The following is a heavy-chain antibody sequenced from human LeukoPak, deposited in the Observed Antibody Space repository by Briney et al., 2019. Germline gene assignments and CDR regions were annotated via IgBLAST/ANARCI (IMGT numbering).Heavy chain of an antibody. CDR2: ISSSSSTI. V-gene: IGHV3-48*04. D-gene: IGHD2-2*01. CDR3: ARDSIVVVPAAIAWGPNWFDP. Sequence: GGSLRLSCAASGFTSSSYSMNWVRQAPGKGLEWVSYISSSSSTIHYADSVKGRFTISRDNAKNSLYLQMNSLRAEDTAVYCCARDSIVVVPAAIAWGPNWFDPWGQGTLVTVSS. CDR1: GFTSSSYS. J-gene: IGHJ5*02.